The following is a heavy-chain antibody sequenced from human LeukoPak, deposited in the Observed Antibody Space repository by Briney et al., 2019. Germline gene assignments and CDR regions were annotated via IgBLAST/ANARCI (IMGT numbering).Heavy chain of an antibody. CDR2: IGTSSTTI. CDR3: AKETGYSSPDY. Sequence: PGGSLRLSCAASGFTFSSYTMNWVRQPPGKGLEWVSNIGTSSTTIYYADSVKGRFTVSRDNSRNTLSLQMNSLSADDTAVYYCAKETGYSSPDYWGQGALVTVSS. CDR1: GFTFSSYT. D-gene: IGHD6-13*01. J-gene: IGHJ4*02. V-gene: IGHV3-48*01.